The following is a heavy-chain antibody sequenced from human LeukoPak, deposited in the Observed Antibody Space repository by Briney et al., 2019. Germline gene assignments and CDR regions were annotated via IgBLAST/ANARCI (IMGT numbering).Heavy chain of an antibody. J-gene: IGHJ4*02. CDR1: GYTFTTYN. CDR3: ARLSTDSSTVTTNRIGFDY. V-gene: IGHV1-2*02. D-gene: IGHD4-17*01. Sequence: ASVKVSCKASGYTFTTYNINWVRQAPGQGLEWMGWINPNSGGTNYAQKFQGRVTMTRDTSISTAYMELSRLRSDDTAVYYCARLSTDSSTVTTNRIGFDYWGQGTLVTVSS. CDR2: INPNSGGT.